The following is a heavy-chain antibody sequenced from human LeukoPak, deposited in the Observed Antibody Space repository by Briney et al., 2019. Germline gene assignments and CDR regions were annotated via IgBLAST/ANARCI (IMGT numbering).Heavy chain of an antibody. J-gene: IGHJ6*02. CDR3: AREGQSCSSTSCYYYYYGMDD. CDR1: GFTFSSYA. D-gene: IGHD2-2*01. Sequence: GGSLRLSCAASGFTFSSYAMSWVRQAPGKGLEWVSAISGSGGSTYYADSVKGRFTISRDNSKNTLYLQMNSLRAEDTAVYYCAREGQSCSSTSCYYYYYGMDDWGQGTTVTVSS. V-gene: IGHV3-23*01. CDR2: ISGSGGST.